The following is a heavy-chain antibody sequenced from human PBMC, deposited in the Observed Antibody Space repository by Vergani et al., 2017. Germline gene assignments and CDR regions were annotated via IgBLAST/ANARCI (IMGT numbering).Heavy chain of an antibody. J-gene: IGHJ5*02. CDR3: ARDRWRIAAAGTGWFAP. V-gene: IGHV1-2*02. D-gene: IGHD6-13*01. Sequence: QVQLVQSGAEVKKPGASVKVSCKASGYTFTGYYMHWVRQAPGQGLEWMGWINPNRGGTNYAQKFQGRVTMTRDTSISTAYMDLSRLRSDDTAVYYCARDRWRIAAAGTGWFAPWGQGTLVTVSS. CDR1: GYTFTGYY. CDR2: INPNRGGT.